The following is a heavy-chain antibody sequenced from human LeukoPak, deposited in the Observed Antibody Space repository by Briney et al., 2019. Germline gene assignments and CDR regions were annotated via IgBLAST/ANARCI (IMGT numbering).Heavy chain of an antibody. V-gene: IGHV3-23*01. J-gene: IGHJ4*02. Sequence: GGSLRLSCAASGFTFSSYAMSWVRQAPGKGLEWVSAISGSGGSTYYADSVKGRFTISRDNSKNTLYVQMNSLRAEDTAVYYCAKSRSSSSTSCYNYWGQGTLVTVSS. D-gene: IGHD2-2*02. CDR1: GFTFSSYA. CDR3: AKSRSSSSTSCYNY. CDR2: ISGSGGST.